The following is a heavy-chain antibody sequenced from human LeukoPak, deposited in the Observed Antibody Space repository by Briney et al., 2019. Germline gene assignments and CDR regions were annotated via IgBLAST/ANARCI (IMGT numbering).Heavy chain of an antibody. D-gene: IGHD3-22*01. V-gene: IGHV1-46*03. Sequence: ASQKVSCTASGYTFTSYYMHWVRHGPGQGLEWMGIITPSGGSTNYAQKFQGRVTMTRDTSTSTVYMELSSLRSEDTAVYYCARYPTYYYDSSGYPLYYFDYWGQGTLVTVSS. CDR1: GYTFTSYY. CDR2: ITPSGGST. CDR3: ARYPTYYYDSSGYPLYYFDY. J-gene: IGHJ4*02.